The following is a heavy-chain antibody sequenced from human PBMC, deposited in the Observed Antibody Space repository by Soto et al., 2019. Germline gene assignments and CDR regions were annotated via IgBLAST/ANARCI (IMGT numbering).Heavy chain of an antibody. J-gene: IGHJ4*02. D-gene: IGHD6-13*01. Sequence: GSLRLSCAASGFTFSDYYMSWIRQAPGKGLEWVSYISSSGSTIYYADSVKGRFTISRDNAKNSLYLQMNSLRAEDTAVYYCARVKAALRLHYFDYWGQGTLVTVSS. V-gene: IGHV3-11*01. CDR1: GFTFSDYY. CDR2: ISSSGSTI. CDR3: ARVKAALRLHYFDY.